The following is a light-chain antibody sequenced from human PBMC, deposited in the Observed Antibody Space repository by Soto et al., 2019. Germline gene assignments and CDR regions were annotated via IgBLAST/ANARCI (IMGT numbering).Light chain of an antibody. V-gene: IGLV2-8*01. J-gene: IGLJ2*01. CDR1: SSDVGNH. CDR2: EVS. CDR3: CSYAGSNNLL. Sequence: QSALTQPPSASGSPGQSVTIACTGTSSDVGNHVSWYQQHPGKAPKLMIYEVSKWPSGVPDRFSGSKSGNTASLTVSGLQAEDEADYYCCSYAGSNNLLFGGGTKLTVL.